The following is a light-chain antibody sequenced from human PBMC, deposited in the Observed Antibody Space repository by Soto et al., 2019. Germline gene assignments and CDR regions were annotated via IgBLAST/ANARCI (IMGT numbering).Light chain of an antibody. V-gene: IGKV1-33*01. CDR3: QQYESPPLT. J-gene: IGKJ5*01. CDR1: QDINKN. CDR2: DAS. Sequence: DIQMTRYKSSLSASVGDRVTITCQASQDINKNLIWYQQKPGKAPKLLIYDASDLETGVPSRFSGSGSGTGFTFTISSLQPEDFATYYCQQYESPPLTFGQGTRLEI.